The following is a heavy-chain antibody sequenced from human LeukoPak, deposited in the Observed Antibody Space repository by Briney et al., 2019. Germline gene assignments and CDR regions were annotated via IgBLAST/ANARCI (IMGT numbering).Heavy chain of an antibody. CDR2: INWNGGNI. CDR3: ANHQH. CDR1: GFTFDDYA. V-gene: IGHV3-9*01. J-gene: IGHJ4*02. Sequence: GRSLRLSCAASGFTFDDYAMHWVRQAPGKGLEWVSGINWNGGNIGYADSVKGRFIISRDNAKNSLYFQMNSLRAEDTAVYYCANHQHWGQGTLVTVSS.